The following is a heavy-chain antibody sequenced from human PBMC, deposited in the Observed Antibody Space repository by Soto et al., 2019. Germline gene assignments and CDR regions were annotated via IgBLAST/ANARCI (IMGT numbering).Heavy chain of an antibody. CDR1: GYTFTSYY. D-gene: IGHD3-22*01. CDR2: INPSGGST. J-gene: IGHJ5*02. Sequence: VASVKCYVKASGYTFTSYYMHWVRQAPGQVLDWIGIINPSGGSTSYAKNFQGRVTMTRDTSTSTVYMELSSLRSEDTALYYRARKGHYYDSSFCVKGFKPWGHGTLDNVST. CDR3: ARKGHYYDSSFCVKGFKP. V-gene: IGHV1-46*01.